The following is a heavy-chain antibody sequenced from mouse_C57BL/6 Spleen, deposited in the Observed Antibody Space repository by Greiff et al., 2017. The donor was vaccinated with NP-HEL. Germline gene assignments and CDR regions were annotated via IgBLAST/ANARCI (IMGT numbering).Heavy chain of an antibody. V-gene: IGHV3-6*01. J-gene: IGHJ1*03. CDR3: ARNYGYDWYFDV. CDR2: ISYDGSN. CDR1: GYSITSGYY. Sequence: VQLKQSGPGLVKPSQSLSLTCSVTGYSITSGYYWNWIRQFPGNKLEWMGYISYDGSNNYNPSLKNRISITRDTSKNQFFLKLNSVTTEDTATYYCARNYGYDWYFDVWGTGTTVTVSS. D-gene: IGHD2-2*01.